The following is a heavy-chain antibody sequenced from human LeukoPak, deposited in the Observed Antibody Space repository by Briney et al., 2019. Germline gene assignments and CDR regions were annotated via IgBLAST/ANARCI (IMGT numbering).Heavy chain of an antibody. Sequence: PGGSLRLSCAASGFTVSSNYMSWVRQAPGKGLEWVSAISNSGGSTYYADSVKGRFTISRDNSKNTLNLQMNSLRAEDTAVYYCAKDSCSSTSCYRGVDYWGQGTLVTVSS. CDR3: AKDSCSSTSCYRGVDY. CDR2: ISNSGGST. CDR1: GFTVSSNY. V-gene: IGHV3-23*01. D-gene: IGHD2-2*01. J-gene: IGHJ4*02.